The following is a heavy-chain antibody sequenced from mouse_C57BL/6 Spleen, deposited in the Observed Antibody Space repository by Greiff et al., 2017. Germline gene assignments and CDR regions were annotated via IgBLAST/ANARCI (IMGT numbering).Heavy chain of an antibody. D-gene: IGHD4-1*01. V-gene: IGHV1-69*01. CDR2: IDPSDSYT. J-gene: IGHJ3*01. CDR3: ARSIAWVAWFAY. CDR1: GYTFTSYW. Sequence: QVQLQQSGAELVMPGASVKLSCKASGYTFTSYWMHWVKQRPGQGLEWIGEIDPSDSYTNYNQKFKGKSTLTVDKSSSTAYMQLSSLTSEDSAVYYCARSIAWVAWFAYWGQGTLVTVSA.